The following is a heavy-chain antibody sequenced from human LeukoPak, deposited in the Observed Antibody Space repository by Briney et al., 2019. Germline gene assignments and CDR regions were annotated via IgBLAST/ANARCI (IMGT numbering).Heavy chain of an antibody. V-gene: IGHV4-59*03. D-gene: IGHD6-19*01. CDR1: GGSISSYY. Sequence: SETLSLTCTVSGGSISSYYWSWIRQPPGKGLEWIGFIDYSAYSKYNPSLKSRVTISRDTSKNQFSLSLSSVTAADTAVYYCAKSTESSGWYDYWGQGTLVTVSS. CDR3: AKSTESSGWYDY. J-gene: IGHJ4*02. CDR2: IDYSAYS.